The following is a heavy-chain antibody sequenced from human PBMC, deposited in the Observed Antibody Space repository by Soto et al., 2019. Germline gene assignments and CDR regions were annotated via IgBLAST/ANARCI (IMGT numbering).Heavy chain of an antibody. CDR3: ARSDCSSTSCYNYYYYGMDV. Sequence: ASVKVSCKTSGYSFTKYGLHWVRQAPGQRLEWMGWINPGNGDTKYSQKFQGRVTITRDTSATTAYMELSSLRSEDSAVFYCARSDCSSTSCYNYYYYGMDVWGQGTTVTVSS. CDR2: INPGNGDT. J-gene: IGHJ6*02. V-gene: IGHV1-3*01. CDR1: GYSFTKYG. D-gene: IGHD2-2*01.